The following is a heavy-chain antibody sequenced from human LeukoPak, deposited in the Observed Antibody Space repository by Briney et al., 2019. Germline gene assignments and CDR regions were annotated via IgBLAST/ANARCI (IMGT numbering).Heavy chain of an antibody. Sequence: GGSLRLSCAASGFTFSIYSMNWVRQVPGKGLEWVSSIDSSGNYIYYADSLKGRFTISRDNAMNSLYLQMNSLRAEDTAVYYCSRRYCSSTNCYSFDYWGQGTLVTVSS. D-gene: IGHD2-2*01. CDR1: GFTFSIYS. CDR3: SRRYCSSTNCYSFDY. V-gene: IGHV3-21*01. J-gene: IGHJ4*02. CDR2: IDSSGNYI.